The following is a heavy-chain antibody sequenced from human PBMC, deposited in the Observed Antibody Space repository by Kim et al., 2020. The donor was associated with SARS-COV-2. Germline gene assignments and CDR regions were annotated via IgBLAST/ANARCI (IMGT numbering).Heavy chain of an antibody. V-gene: IGHV3-11*01. D-gene: IGHD1-1*01. Sequence: TINSADSGKGRFTISRDNAKNSLYLQMDSLRAEDTAVYYCAREHYKYYFDYWGQGSLVTVSP. CDR3: AREHYKYYFDY. J-gene: IGHJ4*02. CDR2: TI.